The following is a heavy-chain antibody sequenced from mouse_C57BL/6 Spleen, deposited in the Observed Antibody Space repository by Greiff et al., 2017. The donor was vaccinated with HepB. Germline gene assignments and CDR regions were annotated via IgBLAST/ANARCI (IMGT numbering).Heavy chain of an antibody. V-gene: IGHV5-9*01. CDR3: AAYYGSGGYFDY. J-gene: IGHJ2*01. Sequence: DVMLVESGGGLVKPGGSLKLSCAASGFTFSSYTMSWVRQTPEKRLEWVATISGGGGNTYYPDSVKGRFTISRDNAKNTLYLQMSSLRSEDTALYYCAAYYGSGGYFDYWGQGTTLTVSS. D-gene: IGHD1-1*01. CDR1: GFTFSSYT. CDR2: ISGGGGNT.